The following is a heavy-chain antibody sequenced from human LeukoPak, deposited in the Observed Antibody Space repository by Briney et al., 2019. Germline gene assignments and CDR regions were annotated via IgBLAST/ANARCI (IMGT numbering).Heavy chain of an antibody. Sequence: GGSLRLSCAASGFTFSSYSMNWVRQAPGKGLEWVSSISSSSSYIYYADSVKGRFTISRDNAKNSLYLQMNSLRAEDTAVYYCAGTYFYGSGSHRNFDYWGQGILITVSS. CDR2: ISSSSSYI. CDR1: GFTFSSYS. V-gene: IGHV3-21*01. J-gene: IGHJ4*02. D-gene: IGHD3-10*01. CDR3: AGTYFYGSGSHRNFDY.